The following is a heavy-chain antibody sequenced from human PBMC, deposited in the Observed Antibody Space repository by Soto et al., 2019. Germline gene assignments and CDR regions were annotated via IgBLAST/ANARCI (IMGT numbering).Heavy chain of an antibody. CDR2: IYSSGTT. J-gene: IGHJ6*02. CDR1: GFTVNNNY. Sequence: GGSPRLSCAASGFTVNNNYMTWVRQAPGKGLEWVSLIYSSGTTYYTDSVKGRFTISRDISNNTLYLQMNSLRAEDTAVYYCASLSCDYYYFYGMDVWGQGTTVTVSS. CDR3: ASLSCDYYYFYGMDV. V-gene: IGHV3-53*01.